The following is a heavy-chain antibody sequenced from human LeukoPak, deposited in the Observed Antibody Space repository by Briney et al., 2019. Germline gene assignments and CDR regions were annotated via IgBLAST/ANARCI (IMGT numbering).Heavy chain of an antibody. V-gene: IGHV4-39*01. CDR2: TYYSGST. CDR1: GGSISSSSYY. D-gene: IGHD3-22*01. J-gene: IGHJ4*02. CDR3: ASPLHYYDSSGYYSTFDY. Sequence: ETLSLTCTVSGGSISSSSYYWGWIRQPPGKGLEWIGSTYYSGSTYYNPSLKSRVTISVDTSKNQFSLKLSSVTAADTAVYYCASPLHYYDSSGYYSTFDYWGQGTLVTVSS.